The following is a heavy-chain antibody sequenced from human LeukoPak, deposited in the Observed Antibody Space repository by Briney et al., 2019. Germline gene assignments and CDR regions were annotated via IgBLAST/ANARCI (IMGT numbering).Heavy chain of an antibody. V-gene: IGHV3-7*01. CDR3: ATVRWGEYFDY. CDR1: GFTFSSNW. Sequence: GGSLRLSCAASGFTFSSNWMSWVRQAPGKGLEWVANIKHDGSEKYYVDSVKGRFTISRDNAKNTLYLQMNSLRVEDTAVYYCATVRWGEYFDYWGQGTLVTVSS. D-gene: IGHD3-10*01. J-gene: IGHJ4*02. CDR2: IKHDGSEK.